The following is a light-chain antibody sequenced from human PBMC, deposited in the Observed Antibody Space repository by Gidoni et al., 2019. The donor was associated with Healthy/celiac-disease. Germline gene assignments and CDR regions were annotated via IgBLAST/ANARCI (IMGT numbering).Light chain of an antibody. V-gene: IGKV3-20*01. CDR2: GTS. CDR1: QSVSSIY. J-gene: IGKJ2*01. Sequence: ELVLTQSPGTLSFSPGERATLSCRASQSVSSIYLAWYQQKPGQAPRLIIYGTSSRATGIPDRFSASGSGTDFTLTISRLETEDFAVYYCQQYGDSPYTFGQGTKLEIK. CDR3: QQYGDSPYT.